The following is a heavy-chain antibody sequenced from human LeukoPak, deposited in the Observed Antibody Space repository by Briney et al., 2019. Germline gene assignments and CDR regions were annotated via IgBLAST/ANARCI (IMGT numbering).Heavy chain of an antibody. V-gene: IGHV4-34*01. CDR1: GGSFSGYY. Sequence: SETLSLTCAVYGGSFSGYYWSWIRQPPGKGLEWIGEINHSGSTNYNPSLKSRVTISVDTSKNQFSLKLSSVTATDTAVYYCARGSEGVSSGYDIDYWGQGTLVTVSS. D-gene: IGHD3-22*01. J-gene: IGHJ4*02. CDR3: ARGSEGVSSGYDIDY. CDR2: INHSGST.